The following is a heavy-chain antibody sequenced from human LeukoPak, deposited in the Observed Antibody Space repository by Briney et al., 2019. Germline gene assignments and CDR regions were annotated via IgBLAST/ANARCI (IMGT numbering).Heavy chain of an antibody. V-gene: IGHV1-69*06. D-gene: IGHD1-26*01. CDR2: IIPIFGTA. CDR1: GGTFSSYA. Sequence: ASVKVSCKASGGTFSSYAISWVRQALGQGLEGWGGIIPIFGTANYAQKFQGRVTITADKSTSTAYMELSSLRSEDTAVYYCAREGGGATTVGAFDIWGQGTMVTVSS. CDR3: AREGGGATTVGAFDI. J-gene: IGHJ3*02.